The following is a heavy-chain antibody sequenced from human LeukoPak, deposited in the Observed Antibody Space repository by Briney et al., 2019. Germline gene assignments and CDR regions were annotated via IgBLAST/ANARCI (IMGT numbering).Heavy chain of an antibody. CDR3: AGGSSGWYGEGNYYYYYMDV. J-gene: IGHJ6*03. Sequence: ASVKVSCKASGYTFTGYYMHWVRQAPGQGLEWMGWINPNSGGTSYAQKFQGRVTMTRDTSISTAYMELSRLRSDDTAVYYCAGGSSGWYGEGNYYYYYMDVWGKGTTVTVSS. D-gene: IGHD6-19*01. V-gene: IGHV1-2*02. CDR2: INPNSGGT. CDR1: GYTFTGYY.